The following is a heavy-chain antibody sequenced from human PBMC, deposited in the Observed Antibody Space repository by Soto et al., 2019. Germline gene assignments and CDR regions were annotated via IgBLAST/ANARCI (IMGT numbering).Heavy chain of an antibody. CDR1: GDSISNGGFY. D-gene: IGHD2-15*01. CDR2: IVHSGST. V-gene: IGHV4-31*03. J-gene: IGHJ5*02. Sequence: QVQLQESGPGLVKPSQTLSLTCTVSGDSISNGGFYYSWIRQHPGQGLEWVGYIVHSGSTLSNPSLRSRVTLSADTSKNQLFLKLTSVTAADTAVYYCARGGIAGHWFDPWGQGTLVTVSA. CDR3: ARGGIAGHWFDP.